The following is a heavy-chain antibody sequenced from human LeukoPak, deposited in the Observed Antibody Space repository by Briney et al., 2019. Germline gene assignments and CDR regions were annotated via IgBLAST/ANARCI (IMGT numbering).Heavy chain of an antibody. CDR3: ARARPFTVGDTVDWFDP. D-gene: IGHD1-26*01. Sequence: TLSLTCTVSGGSIRSPGYYWNWIRPLPGKGLEWFGYLYYSGSTYYSPSTQGPITISLDTSKKQFSLRLSSLSAADTAVYYCARARPFTVGDTVDWFDPWGQGILVSVSS. CDR2: LYYSGST. CDR1: GGSIRSPGYY. V-gene: IGHV4-31*01. J-gene: IGHJ5*02.